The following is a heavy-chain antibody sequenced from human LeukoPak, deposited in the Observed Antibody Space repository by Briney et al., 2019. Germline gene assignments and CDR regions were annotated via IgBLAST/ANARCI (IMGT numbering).Heavy chain of an antibody. V-gene: IGHV1-69*04. CDR1: GGTFSSYA. J-gene: IGHJ4*02. CDR3: ARRFDSSGYEFDY. Sequence: ASVKVSCKASGGTFSSYAISWVRQAPGQGLEWMGRIIPILGIANYAQKFQGRVTITADKSTSTAYMELSSLRSEDAAVYYCARRFDSSGYEFDYWGQGTLVTVSS. D-gene: IGHD3-22*01. CDR2: IIPILGIA.